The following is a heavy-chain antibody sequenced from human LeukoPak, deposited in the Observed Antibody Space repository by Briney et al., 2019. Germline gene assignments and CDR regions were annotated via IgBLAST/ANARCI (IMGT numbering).Heavy chain of an antibody. CDR1: GGSISSYY. J-gene: IGHJ6*02. Sequence: PSETLSLTCTVSGGSISSYYWSWIRQPPGKGLEWIGYIYYSGSTNYNPSLKSRVTISVDTSENQFSLKLSSVTAADTAVYYCAMAGYCSSTSCYLFPHYYYYYGMDVWGQGTTVTVSS. D-gene: IGHD2-2*01. CDR2: IYYSGST. CDR3: AMAGYCSSTSCYLFPHYYYYYGMDV. V-gene: IGHV4-59*01.